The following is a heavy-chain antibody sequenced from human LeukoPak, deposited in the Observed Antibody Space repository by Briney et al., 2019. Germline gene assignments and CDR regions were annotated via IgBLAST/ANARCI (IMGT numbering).Heavy chain of an antibody. CDR3: ARGPYYYDNSGKYRAPFDY. V-gene: IGHV4-59*01. CDR1: GGSISSYY. Sequence: SETLSLTCTVSGGSISSYYWSWIRQPAGKGLEWIGYIYYSGSTNYNPSLKSRVTISVDTSKNQFSLKLSSVTAADTAVYYCARGPYYYDNSGKYRAPFDYWGQGTLVTVSS. CDR2: IYYSGST. D-gene: IGHD3-22*01. J-gene: IGHJ4*02.